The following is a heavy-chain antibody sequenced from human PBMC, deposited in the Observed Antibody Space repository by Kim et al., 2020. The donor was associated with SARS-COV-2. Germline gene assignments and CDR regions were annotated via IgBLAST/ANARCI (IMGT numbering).Heavy chain of an antibody. J-gene: IGHJ3*02. CDR3: ATPITPGAFDI. D-gene: IGHD3-10*01. Sequence: IYAQKFQGRVTMTEDTSTDTAYMELSSLRSEDTAVYYCATPITPGAFDIWGQGTMVTVSS. V-gene: IGHV1-24*01.